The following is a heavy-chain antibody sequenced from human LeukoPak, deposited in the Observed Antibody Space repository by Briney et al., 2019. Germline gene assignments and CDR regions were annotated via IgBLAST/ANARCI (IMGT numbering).Heavy chain of an antibody. Sequence: SVKVSCKASGGTFSSYAISWVRQAPGQGLEWMGGIIPIFGTANHAQKFQGRVTITADESTSTAYMELSSLRSEDTAVYYCARDDGYNLGDDYWGQGTLVTVSS. CDR1: GGTFSSYA. D-gene: IGHD5-24*01. CDR2: IIPIFGTA. V-gene: IGHV1-69*13. CDR3: ARDDGYNLGDDY. J-gene: IGHJ4*02.